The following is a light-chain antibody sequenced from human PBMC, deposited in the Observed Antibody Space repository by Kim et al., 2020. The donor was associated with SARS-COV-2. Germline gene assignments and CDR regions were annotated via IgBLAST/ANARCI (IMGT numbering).Light chain of an antibody. CDR2: GKN. Sequence: ALGQTVRITGQRDSLRSYYASWYQQKPGQAPVLVIYGKNNRPSGIPDRFSGSSSGNTASLTITVAQAEDEADYYCNSRDSSGNHWVFGGGTQLTVL. CDR3: NSRDSSGNHWV. J-gene: IGLJ3*02. CDR1: SLRSYY. V-gene: IGLV3-19*01.